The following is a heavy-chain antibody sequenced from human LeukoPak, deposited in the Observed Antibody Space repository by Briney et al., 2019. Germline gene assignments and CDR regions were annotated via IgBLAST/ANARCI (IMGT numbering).Heavy chain of an antibody. CDR3: ARERVLLWFRESPDFDY. D-gene: IGHD3-10*01. J-gene: IGHJ4*02. V-gene: IGHV3-11*01. Sequence: GGSLRLSCAASGFTFSDYYMSWIRQAPGKGLEWVSYISSSGSTIYYADSVKGRFTISRDNAKNSLYLQMNSLRAEDTAVYYCARERVLLWFRESPDFDYWGQGTLVTVSS. CDR2: ISSSGSTI. CDR1: GFTFSDYY.